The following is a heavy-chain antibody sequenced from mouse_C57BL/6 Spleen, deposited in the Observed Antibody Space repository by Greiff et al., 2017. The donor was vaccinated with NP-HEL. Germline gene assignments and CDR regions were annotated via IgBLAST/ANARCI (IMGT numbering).Heavy chain of an antibody. CDR2: IYPGDGDT. CDR1: GYAFSSSW. V-gene: IGHV1-82*01. D-gene: IGHD1-1*01. CDR3: ARTTVVAPGYFDV. J-gene: IGHJ1*03. Sequence: QVHVKQSGPELVKPGASVKISCKASGYAFSSSWMNWVKQRPGKGLEWIGRIYPGDGDTNYNGKFKGKATLTADKSSSTAYMQLSSLTSEDSAVYFCARTTVVAPGYFDVWGTGTTVTVSS.